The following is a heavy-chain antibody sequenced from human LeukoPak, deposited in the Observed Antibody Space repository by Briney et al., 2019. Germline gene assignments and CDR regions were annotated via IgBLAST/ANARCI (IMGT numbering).Heavy chain of an antibody. V-gene: IGHV1-2*04. J-gene: IGHJ4*02. D-gene: IGHD2-15*01. CDR1: GYTFTGYY. Sequence: ASVKVSCKASGYTFTGYYMHWVRQAPGQGLEWMGWINPNSGGTNYAQKFQGWVTMTRDTSISTAYVELSRLRSDDTAVYYCARAPHRCSGGSCLDYWGQGTLVTVSS. CDR2: INPNSGGT. CDR3: ARAPHRCSGGSCLDY.